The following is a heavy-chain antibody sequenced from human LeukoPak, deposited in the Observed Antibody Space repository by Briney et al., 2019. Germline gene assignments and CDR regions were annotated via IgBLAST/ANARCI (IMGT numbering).Heavy chain of an antibody. V-gene: IGHV3-49*04. Sequence: GGSLRLSCTGSGFIFGDYALSWVREAPRKGLEWVGFLKSIAFGGTTEYAASVNGRFTISRDDSNNIAYLQMSSLKTEDTGVYYCARSKYTRGSNYFDYWGQGTLVIVSS. CDR3: ARSKYTRGSNYFDY. D-gene: IGHD1-1*01. J-gene: IGHJ4*02. CDR2: LKSIAFGGTT. CDR1: GFIFGDYA.